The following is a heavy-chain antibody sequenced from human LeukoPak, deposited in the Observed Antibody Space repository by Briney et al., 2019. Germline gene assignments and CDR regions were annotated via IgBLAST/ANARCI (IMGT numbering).Heavy chain of an antibody. Sequence: GASVKISCKASGYTFTNYGITWVRQAPGQGLEWMGWTSAHDGTRNYALKHEDRVTMTTDTSTSTAYMELRGLRSDDTAVYYCARRSTLYSSGRFYFDYWGQGTLVTVSS. CDR2: TSAHDGTR. V-gene: IGHV1-18*01. J-gene: IGHJ4*02. CDR1: GYTFTNYG. D-gene: IGHD6-19*01. CDR3: ARRSTLYSSGRFYFDY.